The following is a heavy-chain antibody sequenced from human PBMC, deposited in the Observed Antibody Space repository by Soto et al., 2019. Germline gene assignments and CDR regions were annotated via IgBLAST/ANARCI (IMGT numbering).Heavy chain of an antibody. CDR1: GGSISSGGYS. J-gene: IGHJ5*02. CDR2: IYHSGST. D-gene: IGHD3-22*01. Sequence: PSETLSLTCAFSGGSISSGGYSWSGIRQPPGKGLEWIGYIYHSGSTYYNPSLKSRVTISVDRSKNQFSLKLSSVTAADTAVYYCARQYYYDSSGYYLDPWGQGTLVTVSS. CDR3: ARQYYYDSSGYYLDP. V-gene: IGHV4-30-2*01.